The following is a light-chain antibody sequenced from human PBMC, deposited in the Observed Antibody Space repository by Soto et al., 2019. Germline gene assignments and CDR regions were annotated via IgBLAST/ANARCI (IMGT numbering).Light chain of an antibody. CDR2: GAS. J-gene: IGKJ2*01. Sequence: EVVMTQSPATLSVSPGERVTLSCRASQSVSDNLAWYQQKPGQAPRLLIYGASTRATTIPARFSGSGYGTEFTLTISSLQSEDFAVYYCQQSNKWPYTFGQGTKLDIK. CDR3: QQSNKWPYT. V-gene: IGKV3-15*01. CDR1: QSVSDN.